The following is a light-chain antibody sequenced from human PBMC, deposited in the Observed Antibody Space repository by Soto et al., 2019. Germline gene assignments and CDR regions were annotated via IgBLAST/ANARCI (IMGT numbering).Light chain of an antibody. J-gene: IGLJ1*01. CDR3: TSYTRSSTYA. Sequence: QSVLTQPASVSGSPGQSITIACTGTSSDVGGYNYVSWYQQYPGKAPRLVISDVSNRPSGVSNRFSGSKSGNSASLTISGLQAEDEADYYCTSYTRSSTYAFGTRTRVTVL. CDR2: DVS. CDR1: SSDVGGYNY. V-gene: IGLV2-14*01.